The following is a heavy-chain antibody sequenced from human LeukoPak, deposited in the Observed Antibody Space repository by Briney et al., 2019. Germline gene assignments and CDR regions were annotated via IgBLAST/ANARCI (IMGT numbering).Heavy chain of an antibody. CDR2: IFPSGGEI. CDR3: ASKWVTYYYNSSAYHYPTDVFDI. Sequence: GGSLRLSCAASGFTFSTFAMIWVRQPPGKGLEWVSSIFPSGGEIHYADSVRGRFTISRDNSKSTLSLQMNSLRAEDTAIYYCASKWVTYYYNSSAYHYPTDVFDIWGQGTMVTVSS. J-gene: IGHJ3*02. V-gene: IGHV3-23*01. CDR1: GFTFSTFA. D-gene: IGHD3-22*01.